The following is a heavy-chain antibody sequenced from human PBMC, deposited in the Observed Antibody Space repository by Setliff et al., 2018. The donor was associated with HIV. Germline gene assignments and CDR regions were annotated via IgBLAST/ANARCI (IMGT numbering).Heavy chain of an antibody. CDR1: GFTFNSAW. V-gene: IGHV3-15*01. Sequence: PGGSLRLSCVASGFTFNSAWMTWVRQAPGKGLEWVGRIKSKTDGGTADYAAPVKGRFTISRDDSKNTLYLQMNSLKTEGTAVYYCSTTASNGYLWALDIWGQGTMVTVSS. CDR2: IKSKTDGGTA. D-gene: IGHD3-16*01. CDR3: STTASNGYLWALDI. J-gene: IGHJ3*02.